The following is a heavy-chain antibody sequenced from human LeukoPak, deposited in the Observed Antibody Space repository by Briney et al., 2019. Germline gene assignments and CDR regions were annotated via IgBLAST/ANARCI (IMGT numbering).Heavy chain of an antibody. CDR1: GFTFSSYS. CDR3: ARDAYNWNIDVFDI. Sequence: PGGSLRLSCAASGFTFSSYSMNWVRQAPGKGLEWVSSISSSSSYIYYADSVKGRFTISRDNAKNSLYLLMNSLRAEDTAVYYCARDAYNWNIDVFDIWGQGTMVTVSS. V-gene: IGHV3-21*01. J-gene: IGHJ3*02. CDR2: ISSSSSYI. D-gene: IGHD1/OR15-1a*01.